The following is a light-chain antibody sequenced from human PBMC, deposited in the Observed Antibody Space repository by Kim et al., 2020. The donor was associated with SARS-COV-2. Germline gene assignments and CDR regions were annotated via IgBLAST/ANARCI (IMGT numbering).Light chain of an antibody. Sequence: QSVLTQPPSASATPGQRVTISCSGSSSNIGSKTVTWYQLLPGTAPKLLIYNNNQRPSGVPDRFSGSKSGTSASLAISGLQSEDEADYYCAAWDDRLNEGVFGGGTQLTV. V-gene: IGLV1-44*01. CDR1: SSNIGSKT. J-gene: IGLJ2*01. CDR3: AAWDDRLNEGV. CDR2: NNN.